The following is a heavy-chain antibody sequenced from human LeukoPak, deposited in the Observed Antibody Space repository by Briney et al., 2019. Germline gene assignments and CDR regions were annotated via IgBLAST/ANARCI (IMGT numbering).Heavy chain of an antibody. Sequence: PSETLSLTCTVSGDSINNHDWSWFRQSPGKALEWIGDIYNSGSINYNPSLKSRVTISIDTSKNLFSPKVKSVTAADTAVYHCARKTTRGYCSGVSCYSWFDPWGQGTLVTVSS. CDR3: ARKTTRGYCSGVSCYSWFDP. D-gene: IGHD2-15*01. J-gene: IGHJ5*02. V-gene: IGHV4-59*11. CDR2: IYNSGSI. CDR1: GDSINNHD.